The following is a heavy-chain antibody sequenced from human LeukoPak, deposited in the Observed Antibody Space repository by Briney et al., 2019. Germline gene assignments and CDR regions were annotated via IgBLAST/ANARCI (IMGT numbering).Heavy chain of an antibody. CDR1: GGSISSYY. CDR2: IYSSGST. V-gene: IGHV4-59*01. J-gene: IGHJ6*02. CDR3: ARGKRSVYIMITFGGLTGLDV. Sequence: SETLSLTCTVSGGSISSYYWIWIRQPPGKGLEWNGYIYSSGSTNYNPSLKSRVTISVDTSKNQFSLKLSSVTAADTAVYYCARGKRSVYIMITFGGLTGLDVWGQGTTVTVSS. D-gene: IGHD3-16*01.